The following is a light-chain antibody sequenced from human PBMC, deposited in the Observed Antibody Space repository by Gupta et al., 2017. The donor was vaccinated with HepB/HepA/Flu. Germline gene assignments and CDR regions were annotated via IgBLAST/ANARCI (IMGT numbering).Light chain of an antibody. V-gene: IGKV1-39*01. CDR3: QQTSSTPLT. CDR2: AAS. CDR1: QSISRY. J-gene: IGKJ4*01. Sequence: DIQMTQSPSSLAASVGDRVTITCRASQSISRYLNWYQQKPGKALKFLIYAASSLQSGVPSRFSGSGSGTDFTLTISSLQPEDFATYYCQQTSSTPLTFGGGTKVEIK.